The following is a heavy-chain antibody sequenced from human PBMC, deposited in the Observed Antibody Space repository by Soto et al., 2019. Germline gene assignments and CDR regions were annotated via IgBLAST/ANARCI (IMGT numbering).Heavy chain of an antibody. Sequence: QVQLQESGPGLVKPSETLSLTCTVSGDSISSYYWSWIRQPPGKGLEWIGYIYYSGNTHYNPSLKSRVTLSVDTSNNQFSLKLSSVTAADTAVYYCARESGGGTPPGYGSFDYWGQGTLVTVSS. J-gene: IGHJ4*02. D-gene: IGHD1-1*01. CDR2: IYYSGNT. CDR3: ARESGGGTPPGYGSFDY. CDR1: GDSISSYY. V-gene: IGHV4-59*01.